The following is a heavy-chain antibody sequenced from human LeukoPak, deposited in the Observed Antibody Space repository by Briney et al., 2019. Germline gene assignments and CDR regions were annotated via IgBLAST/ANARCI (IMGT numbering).Heavy chain of an antibody. CDR3: VRDQYPVVPGATGMDV. CDR1: GFTFSSYA. CDR2: ISGSGGST. D-gene: IGHD2-2*01. Sequence: GGSLRLSCAASGFTFSSYAMSWVRQAPGKGLEWVSAISGSGGSTYYADSVKGRFTISRDNSKNTLFLQMNSLRSADTAVYYCVRDQYPVVPGATGMDVWGQGTTVTVSS. V-gene: IGHV3-23*01. J-gene: IGHJ6*02.